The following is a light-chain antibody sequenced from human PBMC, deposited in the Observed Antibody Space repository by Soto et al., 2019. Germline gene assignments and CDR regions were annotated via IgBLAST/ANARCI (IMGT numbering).Light chain of an antibody. CDR1: QSVSSK. CDR3: QQHSSYPVT. V-gene: IGKV3-15*01. CDR2: GAS. J-gene: IGKJ5*01. Sequence: EILMTQSASSLSVSPGERATLSCRASQSVSSKLDWYQQKPGQAPKLIIYGASTRATGIPARFSGSGCRTEILLTISGLPDDDFTTYYYQQHSSYPVTFGQGTRLEIK.